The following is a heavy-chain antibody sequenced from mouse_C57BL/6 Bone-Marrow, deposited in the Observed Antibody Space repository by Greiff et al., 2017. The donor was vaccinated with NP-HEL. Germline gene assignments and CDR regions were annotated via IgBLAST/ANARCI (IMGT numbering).Heavy chain of an antibody. CDR3: VRHGYYGSSYRWYFDV. J-gene: IGHJ1*03. CDR2: IRSKSNNYAT. CDR1: GFSFNTYA. V-gene: IGHV10-1*01. Sequence: EVMLVESGGGLVQPKGSLKLSCAASGFSFNTYAMNWVRQAPGKGLEWVARIRSKSNNYATYYADSVKDRFTISRDDSESMLYLQMNNLKTEDTAMYYCVRHGYYGSSYRWYFDVWGTGTTVTVSS. D-gene: IGHD1-1*01.